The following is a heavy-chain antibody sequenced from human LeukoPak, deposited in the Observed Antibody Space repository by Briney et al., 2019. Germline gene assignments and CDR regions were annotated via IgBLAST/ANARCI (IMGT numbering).Heavy chain of an antibody. Sequence: PGGSLRLSCEVSGFTLRNYVMSWVRQAPGKGLDWVSGISAGGGTTYYADSVKGRFTISEDASKDTLYLHMKSLRPEDTAVYYCAKDPNLIGAHWGQGTLVTVSS. CDR2: ISAGGGTT. D-gene: IGHD7-27*01. J-gene: IGHJ4*02. CDR1: GFTLRNYV. V-gene: IGHV3-23*01. CDR3: AKDPNLIGAH.